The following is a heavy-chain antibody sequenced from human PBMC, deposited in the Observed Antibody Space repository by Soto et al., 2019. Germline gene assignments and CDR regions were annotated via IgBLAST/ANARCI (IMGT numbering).Heavy chain of an antibody. CDR3: VSQLKGSRRKYYFHF. CDR1: GFNFSDFY. D-gene: IGHD5-18*01. V-gene: IGHV3-11*01. Sequence: QVQLVESGGALVKPGGSLRLSCAASGFNFSDFYISWIRQAPGKGLEWVSFISATGETTYYAESVKGRFTISRDNAQKSLDLQRNSLRDEDTAMYYCVSQLKGSRRKYYFHFWGQGTLVTVSS. CDR2: ISATGETT. J-gene: IGHJ4*02.